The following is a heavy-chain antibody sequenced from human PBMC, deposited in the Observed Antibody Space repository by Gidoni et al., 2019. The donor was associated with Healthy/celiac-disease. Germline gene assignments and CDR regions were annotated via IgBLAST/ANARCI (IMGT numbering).Heavy chain of an antibody. V-gene: IGHV3-73*01. J-gene: IGHJ3*02. D-gene: IGHD6-13*01. CDR3: TSPINRIAADAFDI. Sequence: EVQLVESGGGLVQPGGSLKLSCAASGLTFSGSAMHWVRQASGKGLEWVGRIRSKANSYATAYAASVKGRFTISRDDSKNTAYLQMNSLKTEDTAVYYCTSPINRIAADAFDIWGQGTMVTVSS. CDR2: IRSKANSYAT. CDR1: GLTFSGSA.